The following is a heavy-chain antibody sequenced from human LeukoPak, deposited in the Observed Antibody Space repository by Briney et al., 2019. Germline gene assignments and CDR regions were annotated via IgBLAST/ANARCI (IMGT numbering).Heavy chain of an antibody. CDR3: ARIGIAIVPSVNSYYYYGMDV. CDR1: GGSITTYW. J-gene: IGHJ6*02. D-gene: IGHD2-2*01. Sequence: SETLSLTCTVSGGSITTYWWSWIRQPPGKGLEWIAYMFYTGSTNYNPSLKSRVTISVDTSKNQVSLKRSSVTAADTAVYYRARIGIAIVPSVNSYYYYGMDVWGQGTTVTVSS. CDR2: MFYTGST. V-gene: IGHV4-59*08.